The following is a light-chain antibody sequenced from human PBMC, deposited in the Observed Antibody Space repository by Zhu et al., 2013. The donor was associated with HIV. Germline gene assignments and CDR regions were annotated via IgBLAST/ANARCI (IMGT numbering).Light chain of an antibody. J-gene: IGKJ1*01. CDR3: QHYHGSQWR. Sequence: IQMTQSPSTLSASVGDRVTITCRASQTIDDWLAWYRQKPGKAPEVLIFDASTLESGVPSRFSGSGSGTEFTLTISSLQPDDFATYYCQHYHGSQWRFGQGAKVEIK. CDR1: QTIDDW. CDR2: DAS. V-gene: IGKV1-5*01.